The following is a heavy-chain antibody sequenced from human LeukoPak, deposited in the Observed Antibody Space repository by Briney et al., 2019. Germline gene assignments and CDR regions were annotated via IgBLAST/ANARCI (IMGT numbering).Heavy chain of an antibody. CDR1: GFTFSSYA. CDR2: ISGSGGST. D-gene: IGHD1-26*01. J-gene: IGHJ4*02. Sequence: GGSLRLSCAASGFTFSSYAMSWVRQAPGKGLEWVSAISGSGGSTYYADSVEGRFTISRDNSKNTLCLPMNSLRAEDTAVYYCAKAWKWELLTYYDYWGQGTLVTVSS. V-gene: IGHV3-23*01. CDR3: AKAWKWELLTYYDY.